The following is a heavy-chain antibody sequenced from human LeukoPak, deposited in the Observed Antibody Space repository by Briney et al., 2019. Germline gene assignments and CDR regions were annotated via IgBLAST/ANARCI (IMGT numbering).Heavy chain of an antibody. CDR2: IYYSGST. CDR1: GGSISTYF. CDR3: ARCQSKYFYDRGGFDI. J-gene: IGHJ3*02. D-gene: IGHD3-22*01. V-gene: IGHV4-59*01. Sequence: SETLSFTCTVSGGSISTYFWTWIRQPPGKGLEWIGNIYYSGSTNYRPSLKSRATISADTSRNQFSLRLSSVTAADTAVYYCARCQSKYFYDRGGFDIWGQGTMVTVSS.